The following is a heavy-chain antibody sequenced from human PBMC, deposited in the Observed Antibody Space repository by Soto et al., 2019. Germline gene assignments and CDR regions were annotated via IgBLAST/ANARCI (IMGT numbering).Heavy chain of an antibody. Sequence: SETLSLTCTVSGGSISTYYWSWIRQPPGKGLEWIGYIYYSGTTNYNPSLKSRVTISVDTSKNQFSLKLSSVTAADTAVYYCARGKYSGSYYDLLDSSGQGSLVIVSS. J-gene: IGHJ5*01. CDR1: GGSISTYY. D-gene: IGHD1-26*01. CDR3: ARGKYSGSYYDLLDS. CDR2: IYYSGTT. V-gene: IGHV4-59*01.